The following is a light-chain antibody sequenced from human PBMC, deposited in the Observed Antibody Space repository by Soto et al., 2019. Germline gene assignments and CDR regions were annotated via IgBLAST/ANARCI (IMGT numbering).Light chain of an antibody. V-gene: IGKV1-27*01. CDR1: QGISNY. J-gene: IGKJ3*01. CDR2: AAS. Sequence: DIQMTQSPSSLSASVGDRVTITSRASQGISNYLAWYQQKPGKVPKLLIYAASTLQSGVPSRFSGSGSGTDFTLTISSLQPEDVATYYCQKYNSALFGPGTKVDIK. CDR3: QKYNSAL.